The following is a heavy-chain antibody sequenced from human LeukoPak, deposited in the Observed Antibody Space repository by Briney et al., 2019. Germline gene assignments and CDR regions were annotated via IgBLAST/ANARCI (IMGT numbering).Heavy chain of an antibody. CDR1: GFAFDDFA. J-gene: IGHJ4*02. CDR3: SRNGLVDFDY. Sequence: GGSLRLSCTTSGFAFDDFAMSWVRQPAGKGLEWVGFIRRRAYGGAAEYAASVKGGFIISRDDSKGIAYLQMNSLKTEDTAVYYCSRNGLVDFDYWGQGSRVIVSP. V-gene: IGHV3-49*04. CDR2: IRRRAYGGAA.